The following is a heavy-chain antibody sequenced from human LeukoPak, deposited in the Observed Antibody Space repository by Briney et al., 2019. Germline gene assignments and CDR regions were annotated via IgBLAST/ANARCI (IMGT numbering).Heavy chain of an antibody. CDR1: GFVFSDYP. D-gene: IGHD4-17*01. CDR3: TVFGDSNH. Sequence: GGSLRLSCSASGFVFSDYPLHWIRQSPGKGPEWVAVISFDGSHQYYADSVKGRFTVSRDTSKNTLYLQIGSLRVEDTAVYYCTVFGDSNHWGQGTLVTVSS. J-gene: IGHJ5*02. V-gene: IGHV3-30*07. CDR2: ISFDGSHQ.